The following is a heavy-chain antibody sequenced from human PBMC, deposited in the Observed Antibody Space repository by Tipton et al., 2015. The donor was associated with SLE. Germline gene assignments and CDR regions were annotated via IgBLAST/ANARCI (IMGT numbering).Heavy chain of an antibody. CDR3: ARDSVNYGSGARGMDV. V-gene: IGHV4-34*12. CDR2: VFYSGST. CDR1: GGSFSDNY. Sequence: TLSLTCAVYGGSFSDNYWSWIRQPPGKGLEWIGTVFYSGSTYYNPSLKSRVSMSVDTSKNQFSLKLSSVTAADTAVYYCARDSVNYGSGARGMDVWGQGTTVTVSS. J-gene: IGHJ6*02. D-gene: IGHD3-10*01.